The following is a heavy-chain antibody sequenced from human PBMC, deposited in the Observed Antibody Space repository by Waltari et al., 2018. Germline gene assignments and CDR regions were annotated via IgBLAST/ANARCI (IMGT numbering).Heavy chain of an antibody. V-gene: IGHV3-53*01. CDR2: IYSGGSI. CDR3: AREAPGYFEL. CDR1: GFTVSSNS. Sequence: EVQLEESGGGLIQPGGSLRLSCAASGFTVSSNSMSWVRQAPGKGLEWVSVIYSGGSIYYADSVKGRFTISRGNSKNTVYLQMNSLRVEDTAVYYCAREAPGYFELWGRGTLVTVSS. J-gene: IGHJ2*01.